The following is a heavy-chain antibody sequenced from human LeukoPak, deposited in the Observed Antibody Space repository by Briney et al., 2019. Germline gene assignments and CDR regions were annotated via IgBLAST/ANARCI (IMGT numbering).Heavy chain of an antibody. J-gene: IGHJ4*02. V-gene: IGHV3-23*01. CDR3: AKRVSGWYQIDY. CDR1: GFTFSGYA. CDR2: ITGNGVGT. D-gene: IGHD6-19*01. Sequence: TGGSLRLSCAASGFTFSGYAMSWVRQAPGKGLEWVSAITGNGVGTYYADSAKGRFTISRDNSKNTLYLQMNSLRADDTAVYYCAKRVSGWYQIDYWGQGTLVTVSS.